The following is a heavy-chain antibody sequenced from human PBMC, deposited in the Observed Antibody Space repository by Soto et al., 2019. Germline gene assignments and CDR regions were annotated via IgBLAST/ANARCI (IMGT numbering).Heavy chain of an antibody. V-gene: IGHV4-59*01. CDR1: GGSTSSYY. CDR3: ARDRWGEDGSGSYSLDY. J-gene: IGHJ4*02. CDR2: IYYSGST. D-gene: IGHD3-10*01. Sequence: QVQLQESGPGLVKPSETLSLTCTVSGGSTSSYYWSWIRQPPGKGLEWIGYIYYSGSTNYNPSLKSRVTISVDTSKNQFSLKLSSVTAADTAVYYCARDRWGEDGSGSYSLDYWGQGTLVTVSS.